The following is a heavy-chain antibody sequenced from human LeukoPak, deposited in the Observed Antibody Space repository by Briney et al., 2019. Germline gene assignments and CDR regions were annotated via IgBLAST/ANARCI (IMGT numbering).Heavy chain of an antibody. V-gene: IGHV1-8*02. Sequence: ASVKVSCTASGYTFTSYDINWVRHATGQGLEWMGWRDPNSGNTGYAQKFQGRVTMTRNTSMSTAYMELSSLRSEDTAVYYCARGARAGHYYMDVWGKGTTVTVSS. CDR1: GYTFTSYD. J-gene: IGHJ6*03. CDR3: ARGARAGHYYMDV. CDR2: RDPNSGNT. D-gene: IGHD6-13*01.